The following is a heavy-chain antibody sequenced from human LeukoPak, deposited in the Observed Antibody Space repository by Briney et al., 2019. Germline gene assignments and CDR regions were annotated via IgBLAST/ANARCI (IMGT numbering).Heavy chain of an antibody. D-gene: IGHD2/OR15-2a*01. V-gene: IGHV3-74*01. CDR3: ASRVNSARSFDY. CDR1: GFTFSSYW. CDR2: INSGGTTT. J-gene: IGHJ4*02. Sequence: GGSLRLSCAASGFTFSSYWMHSVRQAPGKRLVWVSRINSGGTTTTYADSVKGRFTISRDNAENTLYLQMNSLRAEDTAVYFCASRVNSARSFDYWGQGSLVTVSS.